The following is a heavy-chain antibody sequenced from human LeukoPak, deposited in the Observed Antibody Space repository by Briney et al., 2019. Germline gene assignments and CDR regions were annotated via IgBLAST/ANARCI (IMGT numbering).Heavy chain of an antibody. Sequence: GGSLRLSCAASGFTFSSYSMNWVRQAPGKGLEWVSSISSSSSYIYYADSVKGRFTISRDNAKNSLYLQMNSLRAEDTAVYYCAREDSAFYYYYMDVWGKGTTVTVSS. CDR2: ISSSSSYI. CDR3: AREDSAFYYYYMDV. D-gene: IGHD3/OR15-3a*01. V-gene: IGHV3-21*01. J-gene: IGHJ6*03. CDR1: GFTFSSYS.